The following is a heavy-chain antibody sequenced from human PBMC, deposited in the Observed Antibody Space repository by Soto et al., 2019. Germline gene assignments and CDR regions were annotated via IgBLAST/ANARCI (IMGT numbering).Heavy chain of an antibody. CDR2: LSSSSSYI. CDR1: GFTFGDYT. CDR3: ARSYGDYSFGDY. V-gene: IGHV3-21*01. J-gene: IGHJ4*02. Sequence: EVQLVESGGGLVKPGGSLRLSCAASGFTFGDYTMHWVRQASGKGLEWVSSLSSSSSYIYYADSVKGRFTISRDNAKNSLYLQMNSLRAEDPAVYYCARSYGDYSFGDYWGQGTLVTVSS. D-gene: IGHD4-17*01.